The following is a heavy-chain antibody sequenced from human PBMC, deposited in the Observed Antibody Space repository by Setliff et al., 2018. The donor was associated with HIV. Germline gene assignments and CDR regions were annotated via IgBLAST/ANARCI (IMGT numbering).Heavy chain of an antibody. CDR2: IYYSGST. CDR1: GGSISSYY. Sequence: SETLSLTCTVSGGSISSYYWSWIRQPPGKGLEWIGYIYYSGSTNYNPSLKSRVTISVDTSKNQFSLKLSSVTAADTAVYYCARGLVVAATMYCFDYWGQGTLVTVSS. CDR3: ARGLVVAATMYCFDY. V-gene: IGHV4-59*01. D-gene: IGHD2-15*01. J-gene: IGHJ4*02.